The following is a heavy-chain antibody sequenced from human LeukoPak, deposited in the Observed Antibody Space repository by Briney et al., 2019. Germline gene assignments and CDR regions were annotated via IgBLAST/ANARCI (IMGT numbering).Heavy chain of an antibody. CDR3: ATHYCGSTSCYTGEDY. V-gene: IGHV4-61*02. CDR1: GGSISSGSYY. Sequence: SETLSLTCTVSGGSISSGSYYWSWIRQPAGKGLEWIGRIYTSGSTNYNPSLKSRVTISVDTSKNQFSPKLSSVTAADTAVYYCATHYCGSTSCYTGEDYWGQGTLVTVSS. D-gene: IGHD2-2*02. J-gene: IGHJ4*02. CDR2: IYTSGST.